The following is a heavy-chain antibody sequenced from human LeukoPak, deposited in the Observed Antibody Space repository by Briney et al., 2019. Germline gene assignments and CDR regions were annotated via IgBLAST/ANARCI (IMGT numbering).Heavy chain of an antibody. CDR1: GYTFTSYG. V-gene: IGHV1-8*01. CDR2: MNPNSGNT. J-gene: IGHJ6*02. D-gene: IGHD3-22*01. Sequence: ASVKVSCKASGYTFTSYGINWVRQATGRGLEWMGWMNPNSGNTGYAQKFQGRVTMTRNTSISTAYMELSSLRSEDTAVYYCARVRFSGWPNIYYYYYYGMDVWGQGTTVTVSS. CDR3: ARVRFSGWPNIYYYYYYGMDV.